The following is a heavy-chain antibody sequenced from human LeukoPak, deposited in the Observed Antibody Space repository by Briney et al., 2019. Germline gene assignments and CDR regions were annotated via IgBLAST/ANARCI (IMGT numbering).Heavy chain of an antibody. D-gene: IGHD1-26*01. Sequence: GGSLTLSCAASGLTFSNYNRNWVRQAPGKTMEWVSYITSSGPSIFYADSVRGQFTISRGNAKNSLYLQMDSLGPEDTAVYYCARDPYSGNYGHDYYYYMDVWGKGTTVTISS. CDR2: ITSSGPSI. CDR3: ARDPYSGNYGHDYYYYMDV. CDR1: GLTFSNYN. J-gene: IGHJ6*03. V-gene: IGHV3-21*05.